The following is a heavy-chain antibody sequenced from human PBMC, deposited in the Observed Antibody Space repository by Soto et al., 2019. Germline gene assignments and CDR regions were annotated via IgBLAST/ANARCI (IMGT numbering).Heavy chain of an antibody. V-gene: IGHV3-23*01. D-gene: IGHD1-7*01. CDR3: XKFPAVEMELRRYGMDV. CDR2: ISGSGGST. Sequence: GGSLRLSCAASGFTFSSYAMSWVRQAPGKGLEWVAAISGSGGSTYYADSVKGRFTISRDNSKNTLYLQMNSLRAEDTAVYYCXKFPAVEMELRRYGMDVWGQGTTVTVSS. J-gene: IGHJ6*02. CDR1: GFTFSSYA.